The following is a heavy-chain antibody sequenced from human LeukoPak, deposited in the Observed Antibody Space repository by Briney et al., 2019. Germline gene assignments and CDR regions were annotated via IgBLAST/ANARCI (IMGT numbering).Heavy chain of an antibody. Sequence: GASVKVSCKASGGTFSSYAISWVRQAPGQGLEWMGGIIPIFGTANYAQKFQGRVTITADESTSTAYMELSSLRSDDTAVYYCARDLRLTIFGVVIFGYWGQGTLVTVSS. CDR2: IIPIFGTA. V-gene: IGHV1-69*13. CDR3: ARDLRLTIFGVVIFGY. J-gene: IGHJ4*02. D-gene: IGHD3-3*01. CDR1: GGTFSSYA.